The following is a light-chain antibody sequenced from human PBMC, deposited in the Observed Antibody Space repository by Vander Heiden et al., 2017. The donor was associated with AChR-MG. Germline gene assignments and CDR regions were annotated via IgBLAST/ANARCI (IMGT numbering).Light chain of an antibody. CDR2: GAS. Sequence: DIHMTHSPSSVSASVGDRVTITCRASQGINNWLAWYQQKPGKAPKLLIYGASSVQGGVPSRFSGSGSGTDFTLTISSLQPEDFATYFCQQANSFPLTVGGGTKVEI. CDR1: QGINNW. V-gene: IGKV1D-12*01. CDR3: QQANSFPLT. J-gene: IGKJ4*01.